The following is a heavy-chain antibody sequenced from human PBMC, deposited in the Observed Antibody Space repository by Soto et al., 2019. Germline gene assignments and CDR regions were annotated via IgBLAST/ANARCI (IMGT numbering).Heavy chain of an antibody. CDR1: GISVSNVW. J-gene: IGHJ4*02. CDR3: TTDAGAVPQWLYFHS. CDR2: IKSRSYGGTA. V-gene: IGHV3-15*01. D-gene: IGHD6-19*01. Sequence: EVQLVESGGGSVKPGGSLRLSCAASGISVSNVWMSWVRQAPGKGLEWVGRIKSRSYGGTADYAGPVNGRFTISRDDSRNTLNLQMNSLRTEDTAVYYCTTDAGAVPQWLYFHSWGRGALVTVSS.